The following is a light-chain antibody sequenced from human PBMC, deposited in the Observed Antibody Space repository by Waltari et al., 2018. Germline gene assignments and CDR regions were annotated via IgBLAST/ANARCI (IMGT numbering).Light chain of an antibody. Sequence: GERATPSCGDGQSLTRRYLARYQQKTGQAPRLPIYGASSRAAGIPDRFSGSGSGTDFTLTTRRLEPGDFAVYYCKQYGSSVMYTFGQ. CDR2: GAS. CDR1: QSLTRRY. V-gene: IGKV3-20*01. J-gene: IGKJ2*01. CDR3: KQYGSSVMYT.